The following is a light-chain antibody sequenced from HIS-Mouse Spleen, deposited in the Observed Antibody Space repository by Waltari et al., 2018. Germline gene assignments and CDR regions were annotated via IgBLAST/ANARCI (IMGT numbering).Light chain of an antibody. V-gene: IGLV2-23*01. CDR1: SSDVGRSTL. Sequence: QSALTQPASVAGSPGQSITISCTGTSSDVGRSTLVSWYQQHPGKAPTLMIYEGSQRPSGVSNRFSGSKSGNTASLTISGLQAEDEADYYCCSYAGSSTFVVFGGGTKLTVL. CDR2: EGS. CDR3: CSYAGSSTFVV. J-gene: IGLJ2*01.